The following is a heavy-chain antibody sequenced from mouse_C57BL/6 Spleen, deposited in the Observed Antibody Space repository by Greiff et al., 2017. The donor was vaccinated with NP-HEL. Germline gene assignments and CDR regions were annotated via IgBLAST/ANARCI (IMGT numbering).Heavy chain of an antibody. CDR1: GYTFTDYN. Sequence: VQLQQSGPELVKPGASVKMSCKASGYTFTDYNMHWVKQSHGKSLEWIGYINPNNGGTSYNQKFKGKATLTVNKSSSTAYMELRSLTSEDSAVYYCARALYGSLNFDYWGQGTTLTVSS. CDR3: ARALYGSLNFDY. D-gene: IGHD1-1*01. J-gene: IGHJ2*01. V-gene: IGHV1-22*01. CDR2: INPNNGGT.